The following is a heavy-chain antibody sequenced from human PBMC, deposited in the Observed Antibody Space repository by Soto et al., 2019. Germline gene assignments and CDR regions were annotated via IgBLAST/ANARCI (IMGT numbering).Heavy chain of an antibody. CDR3: ARGIIIADAPDKTYFDS. Sequence: QVQLQQWGAGLLKPSETLSLNCAVYGGSFSGYYWTWIRQPPGRGLEWIGEINHSGSTNYNPSLKSRVAISVDTSKNQFSLKLRSVTAADTAVYYCARGIIIADAPDKTYFDSWGQGTLVTVSS. D-gene: IGHD3-10*01. CDR1: GGSFSGYY. CDR2: INHSGST. J-gene: IGHJ4*02. V-gene: IGHV4-34*02.